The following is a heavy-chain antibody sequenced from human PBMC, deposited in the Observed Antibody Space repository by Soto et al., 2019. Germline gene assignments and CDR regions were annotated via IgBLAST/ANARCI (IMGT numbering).Heavy chain of an antibody. Sequence: VQLVESGGDVVQPGRSLRLSCAASGFTFSSYGMHWVRQAPGKGLEWVAIIWFNGSNKFYADSVKGRFTISRDNSKSTLYLQMNSLRAEDTAVYYCARALGGCSDGGCFSFAYWGQGTLVSVSS. D-gene: IGHD2-15*01. CDR2: IWFNGSNK. CDR3: ARALGGCSDGGCFSFAY. CDR1: GFTFSSYG. V-gene: IGHV3-33*01. J-gene: IGHJ4*02.